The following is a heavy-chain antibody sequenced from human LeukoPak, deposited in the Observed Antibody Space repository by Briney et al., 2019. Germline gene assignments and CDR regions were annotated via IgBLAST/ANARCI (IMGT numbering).Heavy chain of an antibody. D-gene: IGHD1-14*01. CDR2: VYYSGST. CDR1: GGSISTSSYY. CDR3: ARPKFNYGTRYFDY. J-gene: IGHJ4*02. Sequence: SSETLSLTCTVSGGSISTSSYYWGWLRQPPGKGLEWIGSVYYSGSTHYNPSLRSRVTISVDTSNNQFSLKLSSVTAADTAVYYCARPKFNYGTRYFDYWGQGTLVTVSS. V-gene: IGHV4-39*01.